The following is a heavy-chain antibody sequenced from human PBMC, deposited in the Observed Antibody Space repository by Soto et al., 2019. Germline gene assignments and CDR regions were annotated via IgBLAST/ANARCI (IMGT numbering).Heavy chain of an antibody. CDR1: GGSISSSSYY. CDR3: ASRTYYDILTGYYNSNYFDY. Sequence: SETLSLTCTVSGGSISSSSYYWGWIRQPPGKGLEWIGSIYYSGSTYYNPSLKSRVTISVDTSKNQFSLKLSSVTAADTAVYYCASRTYYDILTGYYNSNYFDYWGQGTLVTVSS. V-gene: IGHV4-39*01. J-gene: IGHJ4*02. CDR2: IYYSGST. D-gene: IGHD3-9*01.